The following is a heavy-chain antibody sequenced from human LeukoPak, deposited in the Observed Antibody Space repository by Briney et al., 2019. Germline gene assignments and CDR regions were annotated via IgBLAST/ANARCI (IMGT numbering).Heavy chain of an antibody. Sequence: SETLSLTCAVSGASISSSNWWSWVRQPPGKGLEWIGEIYHSGSTNYNPSLKSRVTISVDKSKNQFSLKLSSVTAADTAVYYCARGLYYYDSSGYLGYWGQGTLVTVSS. CDR3: ARGLYYYDSSGYLGY. V-gene: IGHV4-4*02. J-gene: IGHJ4*02. D-gene: IGHD3-22*01. CDR2: IYHSGST. CDR1: GASISSSNW.